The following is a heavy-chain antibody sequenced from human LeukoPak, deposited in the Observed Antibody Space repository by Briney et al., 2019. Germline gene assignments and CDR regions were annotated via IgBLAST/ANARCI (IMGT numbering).Heavy chain of an antibody. CDR1: GFTFSRYW. Sequence: GGSLRLSCAAAGFTFSRYWLNWYRQAPGKGLEWVGNINQDAREINYVDSVRGRFTISRDNAKNSLHLQMNSLRAEDTAVYYCATDRDNSDWQKRFDSWGQGTLVTVSS. CDR2: INQDAREI. V-gene: IGHV3-7*01. CDR3: ATDRDNSDWQKRFDS. J-gene: IGHJ4*02. D-gene: IGHD2-21*02.